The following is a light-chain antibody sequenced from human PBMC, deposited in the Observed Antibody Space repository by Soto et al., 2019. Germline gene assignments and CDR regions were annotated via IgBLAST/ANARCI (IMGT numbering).Light chain of an antibody. J-gene: IGKJ2*01. CDR2: GTS. CDR3: QQYGSSYT. Sequence: EIVLTQSPGTLSLSPGERATLSCRASQSVSSSYLAWYQHKPGQAPRLLIYGTSSRATGIPDRFSGSGSGTDFTVTISRLEPEDFAVYYCQQYGSSYTFGQGTKREIK. V-gene: IGKV3-20*01. CDR1: QSVSSSY.